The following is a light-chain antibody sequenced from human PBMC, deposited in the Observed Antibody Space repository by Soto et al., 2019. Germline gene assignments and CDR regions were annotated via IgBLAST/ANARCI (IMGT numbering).Light chain of an antibody. CDR1: QSIGLA. J-gene: IGKJ1*01. CDR2: DAS. CDR3: QQRTDRPPWT. Sequence: EIVLTQSPATLSLSPGERATLSCRASQSIGLAIAWYQHKPGQAPRLLIFDASQRATGVPARFRGSGSVTHFYLSISSLETEDFAVYYCQQRTDRPPWTLGQATKGDIE. V-gene: IGKV3-11*01.